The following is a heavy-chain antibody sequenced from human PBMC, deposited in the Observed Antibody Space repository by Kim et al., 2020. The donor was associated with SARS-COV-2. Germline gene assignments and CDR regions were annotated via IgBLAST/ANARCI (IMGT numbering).Heavy chain of an antibody. Sequence: GESLKISCQASGYGLSSYWIGWVRQMPGKGLEWVGITFPVDSDTKFSPSFQGHVSISADRTTSTAYLRWSSLKTSDTGIYFCVRSPLLWFGEPTTRYFD. CDR2: TFPVDSDT. V-gene: IGHV5-51*01. J-gene: IGHJ4*01. CDR3: VRSPLLWFGEPTTRYFD. D-gene: IGHD3-10*01. CDR1: GYGLSSYW.